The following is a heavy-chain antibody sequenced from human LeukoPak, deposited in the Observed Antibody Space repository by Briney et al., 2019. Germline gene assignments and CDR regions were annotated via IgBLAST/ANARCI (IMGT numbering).Heavy chain of an antibody. Sequence: GGSLRLSCEASGFTFSAYAMTWVRQAPGKGLEWVSSIGSDNKPHYSESVKGRFAISRDNSKNTLFLQLHNLRVEDTAVYYCARDLPYGISDYPPGIWGQGTLVTVSS. D-gene: IGHD3-22*01. CDR1: GFTFSAYA. V-gene: IGHV3-69-1*02. CDR2: IGSDNKP. J-gene: IGHJ4*02. CDR3: ARDLPYGISDYPPGI.